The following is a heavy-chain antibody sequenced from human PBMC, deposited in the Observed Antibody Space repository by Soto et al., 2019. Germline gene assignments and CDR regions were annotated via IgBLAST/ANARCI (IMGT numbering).Heavy chain of an antibody. Sequence: GASVKVSCKASGFTFTSSAVQWVRQARGQRLEWIGWIVVGSGNTNYAQKFQERVTITRDMSTSTAYMELSSLRSEDTAVYHCAAANGYYYDSSGYYRRAFDIWGQGTMVTVSS. D-gene: IGHD3-22*01. V-gene: IGHV1-58*01. CDR1: GFTFTSSA. J-gene: IGHJ3*02. CDR2: IVVGSGNT. CDR3: AAANGYYYDSSGYYRRAFDI.